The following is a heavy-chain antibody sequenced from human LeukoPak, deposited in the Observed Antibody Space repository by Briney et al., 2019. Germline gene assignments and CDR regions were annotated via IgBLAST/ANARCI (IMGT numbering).Heavy chain of an antibody. CDR1: GFTFSSYA. CDR2: ISGSGGST. J-gene: IGHJ4*02. D-gene: IGHD6-19*01. V-gene: IGHV3-23*01. Sequence: GGSLRLSCAASGFTFSSYAMSWVRQAPGKWLEWVSAISGSGGSTYYADSVKGRFTISRDNSKNTLYLQMNSLRAEDTAVYYCAMEIAVAGTYYWGQGTLVTVSS. CDR3: AMEIAVAGTYY.